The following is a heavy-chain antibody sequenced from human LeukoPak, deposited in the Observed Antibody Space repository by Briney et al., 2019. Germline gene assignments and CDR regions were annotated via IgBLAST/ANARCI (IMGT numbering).Heavy chain of an antibody. CDR1: GGSISSYY. V-gene: IGHV4-59*01. J-gene: IGHJ6*03. CDR3: ARSRLYYDSSGRYCYTDV. CDR2: INYSGST. Sequence: SETLSLTCTVSGGSISSYYWNWIRQPPGKGLDWIGYINYSGSTNYNPSLKSRVTISVDTSKNQFSLKLTSVTAADTAVYYCARSRLYYDSSGRYCYTDVSGKGSTVTVSS. D-gene: IGHD3-22*01.